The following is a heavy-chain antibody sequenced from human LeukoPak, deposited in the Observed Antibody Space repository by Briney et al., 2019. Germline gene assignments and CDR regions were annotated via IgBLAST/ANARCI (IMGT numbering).Heavy chain of an antibody. Sequence: GGSLRLSCAASGFSLRSSEMNWVRQAPGKGLEWLAVISSDGSLEYYADSVKGRFTISRDNSKNTLYLQMNSLRPEDTAVYYCARDPVPAAARHFDYWGQGTLVTVSS. CDR2: ISSDGSLE. CDR1: GFSLRSSE. V-gene: IGHV3-30-3*01. CDR3: ARDPVPAAARHFDY. D-gene: IGHD2-2*01. J-gene: IGHJ4*02.